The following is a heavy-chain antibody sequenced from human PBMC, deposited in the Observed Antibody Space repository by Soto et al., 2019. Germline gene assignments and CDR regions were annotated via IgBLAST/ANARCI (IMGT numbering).Heavy chain of an antibody. J-gene: IGHJ6*04. D-gene: IGHD2-21*02. Sequence: ASVKVSCKASGYTFTNYYMHWVRQAPGQGLEWMGIIYPSGGRASYAQKFQGRVTMTTDTSTTTVYMELSSLSSEDTAVYYCARMYCGGDCLAMIQKRYYHYGLHVRGKGTTDTVSX. CDR1: GYTFTNYY. V-gene: IGHV1-46*01. CDR2: IYPSGGRA. CDR3: ARMYCGGDCLAMIQKRYYHYGLHV.